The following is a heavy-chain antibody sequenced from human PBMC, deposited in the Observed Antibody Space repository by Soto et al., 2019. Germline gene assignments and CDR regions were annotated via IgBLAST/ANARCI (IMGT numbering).Heavy chain of an antibody. CDR1: GGSISSGDYS. D-gene: IGHD3-3*01. CDR3: ARGVTVFGLVSRFWFDP. J-gene: IGHJ5*02. CDR2: IYNSGIT. V-gene: IGHV4-30-4*01. Sequence: PSETLSLTCTVSGGSISSGDYSWSWVRQSPGKGLEWIGHIYNSGITYYNPSLKSRVVISIDTSRNKFSLRLNSLTAADRAVYFCARGVTVFGLVSRFWFDPWGQGTVVTVSS.